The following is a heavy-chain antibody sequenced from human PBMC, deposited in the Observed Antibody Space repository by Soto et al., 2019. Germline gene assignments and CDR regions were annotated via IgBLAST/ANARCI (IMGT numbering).Heavy chain of an antibody. V-gene: IGHV1-58*01. CDR3: AAELYSGGSCCSFHV. CDR1: GFTFSNSA. J-gene: IGHJ3*01. D-gene: IGHD2-15*01. CDR2: IIVGSGRT. Sequence: QMQVVQSGPEVKTPGTSVKVSCKTSGFTFSNSAVQWVRQARGQPLEWIGWIIVGSGRTNYAQNVQERITSTRDMSTSTAYMELSSLRAEDTATYYCAAELYSGGSCCSFHVWGQGTVVTVSS.